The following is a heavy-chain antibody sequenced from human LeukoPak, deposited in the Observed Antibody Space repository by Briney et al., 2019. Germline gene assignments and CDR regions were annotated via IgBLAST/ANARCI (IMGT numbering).Heavy chain of an antibody. Sequence: PGGSLRLSCAASGFTFSSYAMHWVRQAPGKGLEWVAVISYDGSNKYYADSVKGRFTISRDNSKNTLYLQMNSLRAEDTAVYYCAKSDTYCSSTSCYRLGVDVWGQGTTVTVSS. J-gene: IGHJ6*02. V-gene: IGHV3-30-3*02. CDR2: ISYDGSNK. CDR1: GFTFSSYA. D-gene: IGHD2-2*01. CDR3: AKSDTYCSSTSCYRLGVDV.